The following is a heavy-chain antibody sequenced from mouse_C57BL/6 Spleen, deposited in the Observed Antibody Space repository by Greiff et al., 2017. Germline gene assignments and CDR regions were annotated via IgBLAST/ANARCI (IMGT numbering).Heavy chain of an antibody. CDR2: IDPSDSYT. J-gene: IGHJ3*01. Sequence: VQLQQPGAELVMPGASVKLSCKASGYTFTSYWMHWVKQRPGQGLEWIGEIDPSDSYTNYNQKFKGKSTVTVDKSSSTAYMQLSSLTSEDSAVYYCARNYGNSPWFAYWGQGTLVTVSA. CDR1: GYTFTSYW. D-gene: IGHD2-1*01. V-gene: IGHV1-69*01. CDR3: ARNYGNSPWFAY.